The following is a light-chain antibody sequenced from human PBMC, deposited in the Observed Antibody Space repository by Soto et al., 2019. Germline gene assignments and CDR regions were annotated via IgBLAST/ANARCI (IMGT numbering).Light chain of an antibody. CDR2: SVS. V-gene: IGKV3-20*01. J-gene: IGKJ3*01. CDR1: QSVSNDY. Sequence: EIVLTQSPGTLSLSPGERATLSCRASQSVSNDYLAWFQQKPGQTPRLLIYSVSSRATGIPDRFSGSGSGTDFTLTISRLEPEDFAVYYCQQYGRSPFTFGPGTKVDIK. CDR3: QQYGRSPFT.